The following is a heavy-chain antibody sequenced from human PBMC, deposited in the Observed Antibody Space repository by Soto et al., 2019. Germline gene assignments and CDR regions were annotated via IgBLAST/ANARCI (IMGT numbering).Heavy chain of an antibody. D-gene: IGHD2-2*01. J-gene: IGHJ4*02. CDR3: ARGRSSTSPYPIGY. CDR1: GGSISSGGYY. Sequence: SETLSLTCTVSGGSISSGGYYWSWIRQHPGKGLEWIGYIYYSGSTYYNPSLKSRVTISVDTSKNQFSLKLSSVTAADTAVYYCARGRSSTSPYPIGYWGQGTLVTVSS. CDR2: IYYSGST. V-gene: IGHV4-31*03.